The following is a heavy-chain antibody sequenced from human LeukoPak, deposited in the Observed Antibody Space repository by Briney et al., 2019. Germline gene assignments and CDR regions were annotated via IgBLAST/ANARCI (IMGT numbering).Heavy chain of an antibody. CDR3: VNGFWSGYLNH. D-gene: IGHD3-3*01. J-gene: IGHJ5*02. CDR1: GFTFSNNA. CDR2: ISGSGDST. V-gene: IGHV3-23*01. Sequence: GGSLKLSCAVSGFTFSNNAMSWVRQAPGKGLEWVSVISGSGDSTYYADSVKGRFTISRDNSKNTLYLQMNSLRAEDTAVYYCVNGFWSGYLNHWGQGTLVSVSS.